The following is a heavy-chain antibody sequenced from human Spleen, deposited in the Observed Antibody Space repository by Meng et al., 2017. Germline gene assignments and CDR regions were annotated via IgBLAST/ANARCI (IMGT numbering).Heavy chain of an antibody. CDR3: ARGPTTMAHDFDY. Sequence: QVALQQWGAGLLKPSDTLSLTCVVSGGSFSDYYWSWIRQSPGKGLEWIGEINHSGSTNYNPSLESRATISVDTSQNNLSLKLSSVTAADSAVYYCARGPTTMAHDFDYWGQGTLVTVSS. CDR1: GGSFSDYY. CDR2: INHSGST. V-gene: IGHV4-34*01. D-gene: IGHD4-11*01. J-gene: IGHJ4*02.